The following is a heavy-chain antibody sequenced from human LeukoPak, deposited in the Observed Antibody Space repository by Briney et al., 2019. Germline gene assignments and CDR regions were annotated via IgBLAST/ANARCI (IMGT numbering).Heavy chain of an antibody. CDR2: IWYDGSNK. Sequence: PGGSLRLSCAASGFTFSSYGMHWVRQAPGKGPEWVAVIWYDGSNKYYADSVKGRFTISRDNSKNTLYLQMNSLRAEDTAVYYCARTLGDIVVVPAAMDPKHCSGGSCYSGAFDIWGQGTMVTVSS. D-gene: IGHD2-2*01. V-gene: IGHV3-33*01. CDR3: ARTLGDIVVVPAAMDPKHCSGGSCYSGAFDI. CDR1: GFTFSSYG. J-gene: IGHJ3*02.